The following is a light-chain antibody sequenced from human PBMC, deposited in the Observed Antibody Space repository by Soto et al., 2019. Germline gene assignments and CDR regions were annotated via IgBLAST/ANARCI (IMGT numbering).Light chain of an antibody. V-gene: IGLV1-40*01. CDR1: SSNIGAGYD. CDR2: GNT. Sequence: QSVLTQPTSVSGAPGQRVTISCTGSSSNIGAGYDVHWYQQLQGRAPKLLIYGNTNRPAGVPDRFSGSKSGTSASLAITGLQAEDEADYYCLSFDRSQSVVFGGGTKLT. J-gene: IGLJ2*01. CDR3: LSFDRSQSVV.